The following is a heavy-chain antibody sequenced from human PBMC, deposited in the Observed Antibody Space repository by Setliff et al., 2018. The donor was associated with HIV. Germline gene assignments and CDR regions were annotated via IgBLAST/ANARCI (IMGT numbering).Heavy chain of an antibody. V-gene: IGHV4-61*09. Sequence: PSETLSLTCTVSGGSISRGSYYWSWIRQPAGKGLEWIVHIYTSGITNYNPSLKSRVTISVDTSKNQFSLNLNSVTAADTAVYYCGTAMYYYYGLDVWGQGIRVTVSS. J-gene: IGHJ6*02. CDR3: GTAMYYYYGLDV. D-gene: IGHD2-2*01. CDR2: IYTSGIT. CDR1: GGSISRGSYY.